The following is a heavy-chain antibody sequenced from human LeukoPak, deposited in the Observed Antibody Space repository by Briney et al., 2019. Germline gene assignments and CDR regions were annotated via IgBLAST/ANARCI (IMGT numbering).Heavy chain of an antibody. CDR1: GFTFSSYS. V-gene: IGHV3-21*01. D-gene: IGHD6-13*01. CDR3: AGESGYSSSWYGNWYWFDP. CDR2: ISSSSSYI. J-gene: IGHJ5*02. Sequence: PGGSLRLSCAASGFTFSSYSMNWVRQAPGKGLEWVSSISSSSSYIYYADSVKGRFTISRDNAKNSLYLQMNSLRAEDTAVYYCAGESGYSSSWYGNWYWFDPWGQGTLVTVSS.